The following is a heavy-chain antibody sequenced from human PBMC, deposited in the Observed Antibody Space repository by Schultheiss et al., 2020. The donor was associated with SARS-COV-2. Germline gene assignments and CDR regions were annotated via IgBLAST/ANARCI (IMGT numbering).Heavy chain of an antibody. V-gene: IGHV4-34*01. CDR2: INHSGST. J-gene: IGHJ4*02. CDR1: GGSFSGYY. Sequence: SETLSLTCAVYGGSFSGYYWSWIRQPPGKGLEWIGEINHSGSTYYNPSLKSRVTISVDTSKNQFSLKLSSVTAADTAVYYCARQLEGSTYYDFWGGYSAFDYWGQGTLVTVSS. D-gene: IGHD3-3*01. CDR3: ARQLEGSTYYDFWGGYSAFDY.